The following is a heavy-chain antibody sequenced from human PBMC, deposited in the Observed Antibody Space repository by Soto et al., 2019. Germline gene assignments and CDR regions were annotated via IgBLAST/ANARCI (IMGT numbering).Heavy chain of an antibody. J-gene: IGHJ3*02. CDR1: GGSISSNFYY. D-gene: IGHD3-16*01. CDR3: ARQTDDYYTFNAFAI. Sequence: QMQMQESGPGLVKPSETLSLTCTVSGGSISSNFYYWGWIRQPPGKGLQWIGNIYYRGSTNYNPSLNSSFTISVDTSKNQFSLKLISVTAADTAVYYCARQTDDYYTFNAFAIWGQGTMVTVSS. CDR2: IYYRGST. V-gene: IGHV4-39*01.